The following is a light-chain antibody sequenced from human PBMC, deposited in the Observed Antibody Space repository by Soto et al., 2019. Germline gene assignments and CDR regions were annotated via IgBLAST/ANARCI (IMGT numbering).Light chain of an antibody. CDR1: SGHSRDA. V-gene: IGLV4-69*01. CDR2: LNSDGTH. CDR3: QTWGTGIVV. Sequence: QPVLTQSPSASASLGASVNLTCTLSSGHSRDAIAWHQQQPEKGPRYLMKLNSDGTHSKGDGIPDRFAGSSSGAERYLTISSLQSEDEADSYCQTWGTGIVVFGGGTKLNVL. J-gene: IGLJ2*01.